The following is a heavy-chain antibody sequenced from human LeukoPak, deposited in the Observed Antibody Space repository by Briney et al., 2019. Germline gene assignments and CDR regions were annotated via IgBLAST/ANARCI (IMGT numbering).Heavy chain of an antibody. V-gene: IGHV4-59*01. CDR3: ARGFCSGGSCPTFDY. CDR2: IHFSGST. J-gene: IGHJ4*02. Sequence: SETLSLTCTVSGGSISSYYWSWIRQPPGKGLEWIGYIHFSGSTNYNPSLKSRVTISGDTSKNQFSLKLSSVTAADTAVYYCARGFCSGGSCPTFDYWGQGTLVTVSS. D-gene: IGHD2-15*01. CDR1: GGSISSYY.